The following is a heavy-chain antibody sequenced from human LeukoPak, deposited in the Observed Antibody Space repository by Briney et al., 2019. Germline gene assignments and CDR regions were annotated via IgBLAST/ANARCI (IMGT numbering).Heavy chain of an antibody. D-gene: IGHD3-3*01. V-gene: IGHV3-74*01. CDR1: GFTFSNYW. J-gene: IGHJ4*02. CDR2: INGDGTTT. Sequence: PGGSLRLSCAASGFTFSNYWMHWVRQAPGRGLVWVSRINGDGTTTNYADHVKGRFTISRDNTKNTLYLQMSSLGAEDTAVYYCARGPSGDGNYWGQGTLVTVSA. CDR3: ARGPSGDGNY.